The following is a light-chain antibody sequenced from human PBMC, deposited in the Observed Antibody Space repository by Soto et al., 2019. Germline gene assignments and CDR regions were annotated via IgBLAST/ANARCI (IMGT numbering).Light chain of an antibody. J-gene: IGKJ2*01. CDR3: QQSYSVPYT. CDR1: QTINTD. Sequence: DIPMTQSPSSLSAFVGDRVTITCRASQTINTDLVWYQQKPGKAPKVLIFGASSLQSGAPSRFSGSGSGTDFALTVSSLQPEDFATYYCQQSYSVPYTFGQGTSLEIK. V-gene: IGKV1-39*01. CDR2: GAS.